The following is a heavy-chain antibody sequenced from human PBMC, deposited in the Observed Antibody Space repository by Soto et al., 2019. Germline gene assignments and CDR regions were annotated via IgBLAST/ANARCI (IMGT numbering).Heavy chain of an antibody. V-gene: IGHV3-7*01. CDR3: AREVYSSSDDYFDY. D-gene: IGHD6-6*01. CDR1: GFTFSSYC. J-gene: IGHJ4*02. CDR2: IKQDGSST. Sequence: GGSLRLSCAASGFTFSSYCMNWVRQAPGKGLEWVANIKQDGSSTSYADSVKGRFTISRDNAKNTLYLQMNSLRAEDTAVYYCAREVYSSSDDYFDYWGQGTLVTVSS.